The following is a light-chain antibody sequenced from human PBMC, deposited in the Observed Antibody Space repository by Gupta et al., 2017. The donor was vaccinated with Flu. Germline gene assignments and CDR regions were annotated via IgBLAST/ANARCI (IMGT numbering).Light chain of an antibody. V-gene: IGKV3-11*01. Sequence: EIELTQSPATLSLSPGERATIYCRPSQSVSTYLAWYQKTPGQAYRLLIYDASNRATGIPARFSGSGSGTDFTLSISGLEPEDFAVYYCQKRSNWPPYTFGQGTRLEIK. CDR1: QSVSTY. CDR2: DAS. CDR3: QKRSNWPPYT. J-gene: IGKJ2*01.